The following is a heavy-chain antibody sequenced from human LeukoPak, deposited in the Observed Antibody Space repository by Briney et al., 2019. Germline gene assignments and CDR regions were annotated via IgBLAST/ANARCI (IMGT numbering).Heavy chain of an antibody. J-gene: IGHJ3*02. V-gene: IGHV1-2*02. CDR1: GYTFTGYY. CDR2: INPNSGGT. CDR3: ARPYDSSGYYYDAFDI. Sequence: ASVKVSCKASGYTFTGYYMHWVRQAPGQGLEWMGWINPNSGGTNYAQKFQGRVTMTRDTSISTAYMELSSLRSEDTAVYYCARPYDSSGYYYDAFDIWGQGTMVTVSS. D-gene: IGHD3-22*01.